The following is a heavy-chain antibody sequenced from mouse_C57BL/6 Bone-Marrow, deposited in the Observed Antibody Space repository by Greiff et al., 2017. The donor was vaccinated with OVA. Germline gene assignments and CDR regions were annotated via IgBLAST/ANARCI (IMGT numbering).Heavy chain of an antibody. D-gene: IGHD2-2*01. CDR2: IDPEDGET. J-gene: IGHJ3*01. CDR3: AHGYGESWFAY. V-gene: IGHV14-2*01. CDR1: GFNIKDYY. Sequence: EVHLVESGAELVKPGASVKLSCTASGFNIKDYYMPWVKQRTEQGLEWIGRIDPEDGETKYAPKFQGKATITADTSANTAYLQLSSLTSEDTAVYYCAHGYGESWFAYWGQGTLVTVSA.